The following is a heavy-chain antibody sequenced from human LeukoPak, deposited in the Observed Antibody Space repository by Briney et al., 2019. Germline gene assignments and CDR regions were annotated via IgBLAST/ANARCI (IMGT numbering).Heavy chain of an antibody. D-gene: IGHD3-3*01. J-gene: IGHJ6*03. CDR3: AKDLGYYDFGSGSPYMDV. CDR2: ISYDGGNK. V-gene: IGHV3-30-3*01. Sequence: GRSLKLSCAVSGFTFSTYAMHWVRQVPVKGLEWVAVISYDGGNKYYADSVKGRFTISRDNSKNTLYLQMNSLRAEDTAVYYCAKDLGYYDFGSGSPYMDVWGKGTTVTVSS. CDR1: GFTFSTYA.